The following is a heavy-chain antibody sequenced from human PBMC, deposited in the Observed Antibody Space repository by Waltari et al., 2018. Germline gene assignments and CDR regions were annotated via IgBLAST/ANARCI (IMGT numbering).Heavy chain of an antibody. CDR3: ARGADTGNDN. J-gene: IGHJ4*02. CDR2: RKQDGSQK. Sequence: VHLVESGGGLVQPGGSLRLPCAVSGFNLSDYWMTWVGQAPGKGWGRVANRKQDGSQKFYLECVRGRLISARDNARNSSYLQVNSLGREETAVYLGARGADTGNDNWGQGTLVTVS. CDR1: GFNLSDYW. V-gene: IGHV3-7*04.